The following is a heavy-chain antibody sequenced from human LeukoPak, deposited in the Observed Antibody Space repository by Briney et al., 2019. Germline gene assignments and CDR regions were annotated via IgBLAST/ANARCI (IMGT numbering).Heavy chain of an antibody. J-gene: IGHJ3*01. CDR3: ARTIYYYESTSYFSDAFDV. V-gene: IGHV3-30*02. CDR2: IRYDGSDK. CDR1: GFTFSSYG. D-gene: IGHD3-22*01. Sequence: GGSLRLSCAASGFTFSSYGMHWVRQAPGKGLEWVAFIRYDGSDKFYADSVKGRFTISRDNSKNTLFLQMNSLRAEDTAVYYCARTIYYYESTSYFSDAFDVWGQGTMVTVSS.